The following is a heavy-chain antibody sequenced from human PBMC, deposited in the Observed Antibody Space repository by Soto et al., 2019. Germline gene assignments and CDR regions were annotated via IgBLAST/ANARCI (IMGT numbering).Heavy chain of an antibody. CDR1: GFTFSSYA. Sequence: GGSLRLSCAASGFTFSSYAMSWVRQAPGKGLEWVSAISGSGGSTYYADSVKGRFTISRDNSKNTLYLQMNSLRAEDTAVYYYAKDDGSSITIFGVVMYWGQGTLVTVSS. D-gene: IGHD3-3*01. J-gene: IGHJ4*02. V-gene: IGHV3-23*01. CDR2: ISGSGGST. CDR3: AKDDGSSITIFGVVMY.